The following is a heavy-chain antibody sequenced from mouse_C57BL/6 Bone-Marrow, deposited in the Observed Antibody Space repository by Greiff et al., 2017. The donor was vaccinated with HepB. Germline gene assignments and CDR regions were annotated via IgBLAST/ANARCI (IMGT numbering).Heavy chain of an antibody. J-gene: IGHJ4*01. CDR1: GFTFSNYW. D-gene: IGHD1-1*01. V-gene: IGHV6-3*01. Sequence: EVMLVESGGGLVQPGGSMKLSCVASGFTFSNYWMNWVRQSPEKGLEWVAQIRLKSDNYATHYAESVKGRFTISRDDSKSSVYLQMNNLRAEDTGIYYCTTVVATRGYAMDYWGQGTSVTVSS. CDR3: TTVVATRGYAMDY. CDR2: IRLKSDNYAT.